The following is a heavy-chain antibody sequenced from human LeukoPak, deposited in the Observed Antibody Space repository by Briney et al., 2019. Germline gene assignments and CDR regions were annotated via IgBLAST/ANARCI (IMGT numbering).Heavy chain of an antibody. CDR1: GYTFTGYY. Sequence: ASVKVSCKASGYTFTGYYMHWVRQAPGQGLEWMGWINPNSGGTNYAQKFQGWATMTRDTSISTAYMELSRLRSDDTAVYYCAREVNPGYSSGWYYFDYWGQGTLVTVSS. CDR2: INPNSGGT. V-gene: IGHV1-2*04. D-gene: IGHD6-19*01. CDR3: AREVNPGYSSGWYYFDY. J-gene: IGHJ4*02.